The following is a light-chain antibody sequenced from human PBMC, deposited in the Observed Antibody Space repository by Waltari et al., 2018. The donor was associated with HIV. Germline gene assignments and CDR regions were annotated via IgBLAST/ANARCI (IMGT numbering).Light chain of an antibody. J-gene: IGLJ1*01. V-gene: IGLV1-44*01. CDR2: SNN. CDR1: SPNIGSNA. CDR3: AAWDDSLNDSYV. Sequence: QSVLTQPPSASGTPGQRVTISCSGSSPNIGSNAVKWYLQLPGKAPKLLIYSNNPRPSGVPDRFSGSKSGTSASLAISGLQSDDEADYYCAAWDDSLNDSYVFGPGTKVTVL.